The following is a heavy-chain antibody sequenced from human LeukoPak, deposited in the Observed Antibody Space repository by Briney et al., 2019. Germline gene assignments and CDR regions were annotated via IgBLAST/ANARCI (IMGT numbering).Heavy chain of an antibody. CDR2: INPNSGGT. CDR1: GYTFTGYY. J-gene: IGHJ4*02. CDR3: ARDKGGLYYYDSSGYYPSHFDY. Sequence: ASVKVACKASGYTFTGYYMHWVRQAPGQGLGWMGWINPNSGGTNYAQKFQGRVTMTRDMSISTAYMELSRLRSDDTAVYYCARDKGGLYYYDSSGYYPSHFDYWGQGTLVTVSS. D-gene: IGHD3-22*01. V-gene: IGHV1-2*02.